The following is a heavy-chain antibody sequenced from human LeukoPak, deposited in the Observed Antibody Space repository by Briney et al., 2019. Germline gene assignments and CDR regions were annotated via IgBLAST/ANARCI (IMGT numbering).Heavy chain of an antibody. J-gene: IGHJ6*04. CDR2: IDPSDSYT. D-gene: IGHD3-9*01. Sequence: GESLKVSCKGSGYSFTSYWISWVRQMPGKGLEWMGRIDPSDSYTNYSPSFQGHVTISADKSISTAYLQWSSLKASDSAMYYCASSDMNGYGMDVWGKGSTVTVSS. CDR1: GYSFTSYW. CDR3: ASSDMNGYGMDV. V-gene: IGHV5-10-1*01.